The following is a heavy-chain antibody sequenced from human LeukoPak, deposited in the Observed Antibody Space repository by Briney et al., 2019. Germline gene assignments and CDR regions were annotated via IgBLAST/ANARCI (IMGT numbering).Heavy chain of an antibody. CDR3: ARDPVGAIGYGMDV. CDR1: GFTVSSNY. D-gene: IGHD1-26*01. J-gene: IGHJ6*02. CDR2: IYSGGST. Sequence: PGGSLRLSCAASGFTVSSNYMSWVRQASGKGLEWVSVIYSGGSTYYADSVKGRFTISRDTSKNTLYLQMNSLRAEDTAVYYCARDPVGAIGYGMDVWGQGTTVTVSS. V-gene: IGHV3-66*01.